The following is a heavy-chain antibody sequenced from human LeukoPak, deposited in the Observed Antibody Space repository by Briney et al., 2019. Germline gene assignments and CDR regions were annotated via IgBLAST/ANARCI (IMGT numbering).Heavy chain of an antibody. CDR1: GFTFSTYG. D-gene: IGHD3-10*02. Sequence: GGSLRLSCTASGFTFSTYGMHWVRQAPGKGLEWVTLISYDGSTKYYSDSVKGRFTISRDNSKNTLYLQMNSLRDEDTAVYYCARGVEMFGESRFDPWGQGTLVTVSS. CDR3: ARGVEMFGESRFDP. J-gene: IGHJ5*02. V-gene: IGHV3-30*03. CDR2: ISYDGSTK.